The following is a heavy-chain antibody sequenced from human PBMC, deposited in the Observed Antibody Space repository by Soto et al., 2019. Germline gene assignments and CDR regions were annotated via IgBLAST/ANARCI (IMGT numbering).Heavy chain of an antibody. V-gene: IGHV3-33*01. D-gene: IGHD4-17*01. Sequence: QVQLVESGGGVVQPGRSLRLSCAASGFTFSTYGMHWVRQAPGKGLEWVALISYDGNNKYYGGSVKGRFTISRDNSKNILYLQMTSQTPEDTALYFCARYMTTVPTGIDYWGQGTLVTVSS. CDR1: GFTFSTYG. CDR2: ISYDGNNK. CDR3: ARYMTTVPTGIDY. J-gene: IGHJ4*02.